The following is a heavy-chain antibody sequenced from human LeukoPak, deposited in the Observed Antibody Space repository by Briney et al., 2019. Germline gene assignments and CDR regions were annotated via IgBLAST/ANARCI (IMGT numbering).Heavy chain of an antibody. CDR1: GFIVSSKY. D-gene: IGHD3-10*01. Sequence: PGGSLRLSCAASGFIVSSKYMSWVRQAPGKGLDWVSTIYSTGSTYHADSVKGRFTISRDNSRNTLYLQMNTLRAEDTAVYYCAGSSVQYYYHGMDVWGQGTTVTVSS. J-gene: IGHJ6*02. CDR2: IYSTGST. V-gene: IGHV3-53*01. CDR3: AGSSVQYYYHGMDV.